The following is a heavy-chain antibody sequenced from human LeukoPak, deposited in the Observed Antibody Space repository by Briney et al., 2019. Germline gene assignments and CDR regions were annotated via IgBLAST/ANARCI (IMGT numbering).Heavy chain of an antibody. CDR2: MNPNSGNT. CDR3: ARNQGYCSSTSCPHDDY. CDR1: GYTFTSYD. Sequence: GASVKVSCKASGYTFTSYDINWVRQATGQGLEWMGWMNPNSGNTGYAQKFQGRVTVTRDTSISTAYMELSRLRSDDTAVYYCARNQGYCSSTSCPHDDYWGQGTLVTVSS. D-gene: IGHD2-2*01. J-gene: IGHJ4*02. V-gene: IGHV1-8*02.